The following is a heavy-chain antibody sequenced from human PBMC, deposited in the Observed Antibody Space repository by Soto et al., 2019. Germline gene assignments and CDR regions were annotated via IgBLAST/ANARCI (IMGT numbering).Heavy chain of an antibody. Sequence: QIQLVQSGAEVKKPGSSVKVSCKASGGTFSTYAISWVRQAPGQGLEWMGGIIPMSGRTTYAQKFQDRDTITADKSTTTAYMELSSLRSEDTAVYYCALGSDYLFDPWGRGTLVTVSS. CDR2: IIPMSGRT. V-gene: IGHV1-69*06. J-gene: IGHJ5*02. D-gene: IGHD4-17*01. CDR1: GGTFSTYA. CDR3: ALGSDYLFDP.